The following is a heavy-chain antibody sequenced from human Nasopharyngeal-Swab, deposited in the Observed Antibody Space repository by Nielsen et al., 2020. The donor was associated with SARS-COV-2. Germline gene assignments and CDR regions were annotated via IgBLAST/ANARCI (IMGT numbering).Heavy chain of an antibody. J-gene: IGHJ4*02. V-gene: IGHV3-30-3*01. Sequence: GGSLRLSCAASGFTFSSYAMHWVRQAPGKGLEWVAVISYDGSNKYYADSVKDRFTISRDNSKNTLYLQMNSLRAEDTAVYYCARDSSIWAVAGTFFDYWGQGTLVTVSS. CDR3: ARDSSIWAVAGTFFDY. CDR2: ISYDGSNK. CDR1: GFTFSSYA. D-gene: IGHD6-19*01.